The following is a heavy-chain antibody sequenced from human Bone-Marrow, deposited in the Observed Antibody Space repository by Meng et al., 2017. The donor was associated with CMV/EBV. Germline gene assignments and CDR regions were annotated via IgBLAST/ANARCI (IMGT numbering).Heavy chain of an antibody. D-gene: IGHD2-2*01. Sequence: GSLRLSCAVSGGSISSSNWWSWVRQPPGKGLEWIGEIYHSGSTNYNPSLKSRVTISVDKSKNQFSPKLSSVTAADTAVYYCARIGVVVPGAIAWFDPWGQGTMVTVSS. CDR1: GGSISSSNW. CDR2: IYHSGST. J-gene: IGHJ5*02. CDR3: ARIGVVVPGAIAWFDP. V-gene: IGHV4-4*02.